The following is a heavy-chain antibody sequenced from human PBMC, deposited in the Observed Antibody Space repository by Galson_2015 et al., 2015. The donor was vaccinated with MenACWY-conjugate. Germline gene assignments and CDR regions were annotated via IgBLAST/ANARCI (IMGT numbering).Heavy chain of an antibody. CDR1: GFTFSDYY. CDR2: ISSSSSFT. CDR3: ARDEQAVAGTRLDV. V-gene: IGHV3-11*05. J-gene: IGHJ6*02. Sequence: SLRLSCAASGFTFSDYYMSWIRQAPGKGLEWVSYISSSSSFTYYADSVKGRFTISRDNAKNSLYLQMNSLRAEDAAVYYCARDEQAVAGTRLDVWCQGTTVTVSS. D-gene: IGHD6-19*01.